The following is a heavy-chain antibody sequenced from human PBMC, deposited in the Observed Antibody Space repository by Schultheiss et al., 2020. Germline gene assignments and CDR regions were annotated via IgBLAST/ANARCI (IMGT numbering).Heavy chain of an antibody. CDR3: ARDFPVVTIFDY. Sequence: GGSLRLSCAASGFTFSDYSMNWIRQAPGKGLEWVSYISSSGSTIYYADSVKGRFTISRDNSKNTLYLQMNSLRAEDTAVYYCARDFPVVTIFDYWGQGTLVTVSS. D-gene: IGHD4-23*01. V-gene: IGHV3-11*01. J-gene: IGHJ4*02. CDR1: GFTFSDYS. CDR2: ISSSGSTI.